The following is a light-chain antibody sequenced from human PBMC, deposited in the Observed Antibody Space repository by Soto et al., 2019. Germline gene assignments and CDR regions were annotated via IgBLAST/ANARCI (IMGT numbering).Light chain of an antibody. Sequence: SYELTRPLSVSVALGQTARVTCGGNNIRSKNVPWYQQRPVQAPVLVISTDSNRPSGITERFSGSNSGNTATLTISKAQAGDGADYYCQVWDSSTAVVFGGGTQLSVL. CDR3: QVWDSSTAVV. CDR2: TDS. CDR1: NIRSKN. V-gene: IGLV3-9*01. J-gene: IGLJ7*01.